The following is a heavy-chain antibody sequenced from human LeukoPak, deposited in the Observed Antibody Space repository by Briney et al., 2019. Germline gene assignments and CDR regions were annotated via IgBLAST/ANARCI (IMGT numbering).Heavy chain of an antibody. CDR2: FDPEDGET. D-gene: IGHD2-21*01. J-gene: IGHJ3*02. Sequence: ASVKVSCKVSGYTLTELSMHWVRQAPGKGLEWMGGFDPEDGETIYAQKFQGRVTMTEDTSTDTAYMELSSLRPEDTAVYYCATNIVVVSGDAFDIWGQGTMVTVSS. V-gene: IGHV1-24*01. CDR3: ATNIVVVSGDAFDI. CDR1: GYTLTELS.